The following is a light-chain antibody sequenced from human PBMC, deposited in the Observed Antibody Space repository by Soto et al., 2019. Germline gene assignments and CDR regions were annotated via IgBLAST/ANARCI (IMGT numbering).Light chain of an antibody. J-gene: IGKJ5*01. CDR3: QQYNNWPPIT. CDR2: GGS. Sequence: EIVLTHSPGTLSLSPCERATLSFSASQSIRSSSLAWYQQKPGQAPRLLIYGGSSRATGIPARFSGSGSGTEFTLTISSLQSEDFAVYYCQQYNNWPPITFGQGTRLEIK. V-gene: IGKV3D-15*01. CDR1: QSIRSS.